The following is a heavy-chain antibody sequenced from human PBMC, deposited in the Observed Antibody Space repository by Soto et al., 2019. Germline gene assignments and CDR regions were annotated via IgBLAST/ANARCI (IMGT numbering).Heavy chain of an antibody. D-gene: IGHD3-10*02. Sequence: SETLSLTCTVSGGSISSSSYYWGWIRQPPGEGLEWIGSIYYSGSTYYNPSLKSRVTISVDTSKNQFSLKLSSVTAADTAVYYCLRFSIMGYVPSCLDYSGQGTLVTVSS. J-gene: IGHJ4*02. CDR2: IYYSGST. CDR3: LRFSIMGYVPSCLDY. CDR1: GGSISSSSYY. V-gene: IGHV4-39*01.